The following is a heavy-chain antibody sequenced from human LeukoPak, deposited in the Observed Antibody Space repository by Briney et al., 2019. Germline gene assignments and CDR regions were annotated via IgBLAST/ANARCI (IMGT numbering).Heavy chain of an antibody. CDR2: LHGSGSA. CDR1: GGSINSYH. CDR3: ARSKYYVDYYDAFDI. V-gene: IGHV4-4*07. J-gene: IGHJ3*02. Sequence: SETLSLTCSVSGGSINSYHWSWIRQAAGKGLELFGRLHGSGSAKYNVSLKSRVTMSVDTSKNQFSLTMNTVTAADTAMYYCARSKYYVDYYDAFDIWGEGRMVTVSS. D-gene: IGHD4-17*01.